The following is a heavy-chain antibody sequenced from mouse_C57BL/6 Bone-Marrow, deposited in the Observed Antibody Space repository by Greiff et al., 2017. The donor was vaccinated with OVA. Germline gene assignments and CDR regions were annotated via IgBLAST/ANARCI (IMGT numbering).Heavy chain of an antibody. J-gene: IGHJ1*03. V-gene: IGHV6-3*01. CDR3: TGQTGTFSYWYFDV. D-gene: IGHD4-1*01. CDR1: GFTFSNYW. Sequence: EVKLVESGGGLVQPGGSMKLSCVASGFTFSNYWMNWVRQSPEKGLEWVAQIRLKSDNYATHYAESVKGRFTISRDDSKSSVYLQMNNLRAEDTGIYYCTGQTGTFSYWYFDVWGTGTTVTVSS. CDR2: IRLKSDNYAT.